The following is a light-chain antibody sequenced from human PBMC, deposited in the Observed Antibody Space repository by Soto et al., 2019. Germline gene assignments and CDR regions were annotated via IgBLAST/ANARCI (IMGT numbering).Light chain of an antibody. CDR2: EVS. Sequence: QSLLTQPASVSGSPGQSITISCTGTSSDVGGYNYVSWYQQHPGKAPKLMIYEVSNRPSGVSNRFSGSKSGNTASLTISGLQAEDEADYYCSSYTSSSTQVFGTGTKVTVL. V-gene: IGLV2-14*01. CDR1: SSDVGGYNY. J-gene: IGLJ1*01. CDR3: SSYTSSSTQV.